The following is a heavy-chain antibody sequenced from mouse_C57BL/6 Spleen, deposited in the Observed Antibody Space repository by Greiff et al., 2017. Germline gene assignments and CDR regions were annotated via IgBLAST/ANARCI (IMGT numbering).Heavy chain of an antibody. D-gene: IGHD3-2*02. CDR3: TTEGTAQATG. CDR2: IDPENGDT. CDR1: GFNIKDDY. V-gene: IGHV14-4*01. J-gene: IGHJ2*01. Sequence: EVQLQQSGAELVRPGASVKLSCTASGFNIKDDYMHWVKQRPEQGLEWIGWIDPENGDTEYASKFQGKATITADTSSNTAYLQLSSLTSEDTAVYYCTTEGTAQATGWGQGTTLTVSS.